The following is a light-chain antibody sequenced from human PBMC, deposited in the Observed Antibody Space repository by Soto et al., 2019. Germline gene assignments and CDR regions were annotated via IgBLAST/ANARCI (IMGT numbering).Light chain of an antibody. J-gene: IGKJ5*01. Sequence: EIGLTQCPGTLSLSPGERATLSCRASQTVSSSFLAWYQQKPGQAPRLFIYGASSRATGIPDRFSGSGSGTDFTLTIGRLEPEDFAVYYCQQYGTLPITFGQGTRLEIK. V-gene: IGKV3-20*01. CDR2: GAS. CDR3: QQYGTLPIT. CDR1: QTVSSSF.